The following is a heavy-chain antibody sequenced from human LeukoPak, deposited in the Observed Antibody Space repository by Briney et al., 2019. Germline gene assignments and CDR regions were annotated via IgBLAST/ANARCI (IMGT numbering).Heavy chain of an antibody. CDR3: ASGQAYDYDSCGYGN. Sequence: GASVKVSCKASGYTFTGYYMLWVRQAPGQGLEWMGWINPNSGGTNYAQKFQGRVTMTRDTSISTAYMELSRLRSDDTAVYYCASGQAYDYDSCGYGNWGQGTPVTVSS. V-gene: IGHV1-2*02. D-gene: IGHD3-22*01. J-gene: IGHJ4*02. CDR1: GYTFTGYY. CDR2: INPNSGGT.